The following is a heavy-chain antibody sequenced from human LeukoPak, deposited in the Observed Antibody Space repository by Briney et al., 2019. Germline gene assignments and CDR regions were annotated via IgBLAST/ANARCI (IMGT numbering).Heavy chain of an antibody. Sequence: SETLSLTCTVSGGSISSYYWSWVRQPAGQGLEWIGRVSSSGSTNYNPSLESRLSMSADTSKNQFSLKLSSVTAADTAVYYCAREGRSSTPGYWGQGALVTVSS. CDR1: GGSISSYY. D-gene: IGHD2-15*01. CDR3: AREGRSSTPGY. V-gene: IGHV4-4*07. J-gene: IGHJ4*02. CDR2: VSSSGST.